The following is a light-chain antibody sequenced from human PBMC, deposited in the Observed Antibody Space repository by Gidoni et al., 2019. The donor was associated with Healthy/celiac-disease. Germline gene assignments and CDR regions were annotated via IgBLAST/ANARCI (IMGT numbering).Light chain of an antibody. CDR2: LGS. CDR3: MQALQTPFT. J-gene: IGKJ3*01. V-gene: IGKV2-28*01. Sequence: DIVMTQSPLSLPVTPGESASISCRSSQSLLHSNGYNYLDWYLQKPGQSPQLLIYLGSNRASRVPDRFSGSGSGTDFTLKISRVEAEDVGVYYCMQALQTPFTFXPXTKVDIK. CDR1: QSLLHSNGYNY.